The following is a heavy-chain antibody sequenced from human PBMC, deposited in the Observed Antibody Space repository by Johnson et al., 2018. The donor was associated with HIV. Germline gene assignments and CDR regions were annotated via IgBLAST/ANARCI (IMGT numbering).Heavy chain of an antibody. CDR2: ISSNGGST. J-gene: IGHJ3*01. Sequence: VQLVESGGNLVQPGGSLRLSCAASGFTFSMYAMHWVRQAPGKGLEYVSAISSNGGSTYYADSVKGRFTISRDNSKNTLYLQMDSLRAEDMAVYYCTIPYYYDSGGYQWGQGTMVTVSS. CDR3: TIPYYYDSGGYQ. D-gene: IGHD3-22*01. V-gene: IGHV3-64*07. CDR1: GFTFSMYA.